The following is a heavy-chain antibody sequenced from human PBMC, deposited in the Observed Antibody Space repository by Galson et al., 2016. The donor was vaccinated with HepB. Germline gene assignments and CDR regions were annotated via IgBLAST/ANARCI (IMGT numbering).Heavy chain of an antibody. CDR3: ARGHYFDY. J-gene: IGHJ4*02. D-gene: IGHD3-10*01. Sequence: SLRLSCAASGFTFSNFWMNWVRQAPGKGLEWVANIEADGSEKYYVDSVKGRFTISRDNAKNSLYLEMNNLRAEDTAVYYCARGHYFDYSGQGTLVTVSS. CDR1: GFTFSNFW. CDR2: IEADGSEK. V-gene: IGHV3-7*03.